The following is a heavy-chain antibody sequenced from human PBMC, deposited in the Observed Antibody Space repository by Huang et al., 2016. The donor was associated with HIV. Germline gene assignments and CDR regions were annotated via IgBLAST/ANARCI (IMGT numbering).Heavy chain of an antibody. CDR1: GGSIGSGGHY. D-gene: IGHD3-22*01. J-gene: IGHJ4*02. V-gene: IGHV4-30-4*08. Sequence: QMQLQESGPGLVKPSQTLSLTCSVSGGSIGSGGHYWGWIRPPPGKGLQWIGYIYYSGTTYYNPSLKSRATISVDTSKNQISLRLNSVTAADSAVYYCARGLYYSETKVYYFDYWGRGTLVTVSS. CDR2: IYYSGTT. CDR3: ARGLYYSETKVYYFDY.